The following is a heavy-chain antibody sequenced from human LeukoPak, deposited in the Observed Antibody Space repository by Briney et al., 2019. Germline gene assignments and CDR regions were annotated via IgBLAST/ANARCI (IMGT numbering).Heavy chain of an antibody. CDR2: ISANNGNT. CDR1: GYSFTSYG. CDR3: AREDCGSTSCYSVGLSLGNDY. D-gene: IGHD2-2*01. V-gene: IGHV1-18*01. J-gene: IGHJ4*02. Sequence: ASVKVSCKASGYSFTSYGISWVRQAPGQGLEWMGWISANNGNTNYAQKLQGRVTMTTDTSTNTAYMELRSLRPDDTAVYYCAREDCGSTSCYSVGLSLGNDYWGQGTLVTVSS.